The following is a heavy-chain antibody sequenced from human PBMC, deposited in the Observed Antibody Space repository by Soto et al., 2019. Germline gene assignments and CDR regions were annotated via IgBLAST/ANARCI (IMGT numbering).Heavy chain of an antibody. J-gene: IGHJ4*02. Sequence: GGSLRLSCAASGFTFSSYAMSWVRQAPGKGLEWVSAISGSDGRTYYADSVKGRFTISRDNFKNTLNLQMNSLRAEDTAIYYCAREKYSSGFFDYWGPGTLVTVS. CDR2: ISGSDGRT. V-gene: IGHV3-23*01. CDR1: GFTFSSYA. D-gene: IGHD6-19*01. CDR3: AREKYSSGFFDY.